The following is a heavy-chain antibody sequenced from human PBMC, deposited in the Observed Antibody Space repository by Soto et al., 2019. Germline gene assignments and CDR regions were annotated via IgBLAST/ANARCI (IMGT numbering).Heavy chain of an antibody. V-gene: IGHV3-23*01. CDR1: GFTFSTYA. J-gene: IGHJ3*01. D-gene: IGHD1-1*01. CDR2: ISGSGLDT. CDR3: VHYGRTGTSF. Sequence: EVPLLESGGGLVQPGGSLRLSCAASGFTFSTYAISWVRQAPGKGLEWVSAISGSGLDTYYADSVKGRFTISRDNPQNSLYLQMSDQRADDTAVYYCVHYGRTGTSFWGQGTMVTVSS.